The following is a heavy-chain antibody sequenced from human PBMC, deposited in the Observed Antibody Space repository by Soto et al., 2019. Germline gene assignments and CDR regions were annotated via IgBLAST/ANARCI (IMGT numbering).Heavy chain of an antibody. CDR2: ISYDGTNK. J-gene: IGHJ6*02. CDR3: ANDLQSYGDYDYYCYGMDV. Sequence: QVQLVESGGGEVQPGRSLTISCAASGFTFSTYGMHWVRQTPGKGLEWVAVISYDGTNKFYSDSVKGRLTISRDNFKNTLTLQMKSLRADDTAVYSCANDLQSYGDYDYYCYGMDVWGLGTRVTVSS. CDR1: GFTFSTYG. D-gene: IGHD4-17*01. V-gene: IGHV3-30*18.